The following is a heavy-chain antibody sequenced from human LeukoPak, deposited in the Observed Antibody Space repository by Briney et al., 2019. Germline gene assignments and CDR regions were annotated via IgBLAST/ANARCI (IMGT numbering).Heavy chain of an antibody. CDR2: IIPIFGTA. D-gene: IGHD3-22*01. Sequence: ASVKVSCEASGGTFSSYAISWVRQAPGQGLEWMGGIIPIFGTANYAQKFQGRVTITTDESTSTAYMELSSLRSEDTAVYYCASPREYYDSSGCLDYWGQGTLVTVSS. CDR1: GGTFSSYA. CDR3: ASPREYYDSSGCLDY. J-gene: IGHJ4*02. V-gene: IGHV1-69*05.